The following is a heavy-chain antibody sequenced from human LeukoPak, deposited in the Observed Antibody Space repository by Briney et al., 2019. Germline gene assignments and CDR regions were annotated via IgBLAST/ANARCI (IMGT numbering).Heavy chain of an antibody. CDR1: GGSISNYY. CDR2: ISYTGST. Sequence: SETLSLTCTVSGGSISNYYWSWLRQPPGKGLEWIGYISYTGSTDYNPSLKSRVTIAVDSSKNQFSLKLNSVTAADTAVYYCTRDRRDGYNYVDYWGQGTLVTVSS. CDR3: TRDRRDGYNYVDY. V-gene: IGHV4-59*01. D-gene: IGHD5-24*01. J-gene: IGHJ4*02.